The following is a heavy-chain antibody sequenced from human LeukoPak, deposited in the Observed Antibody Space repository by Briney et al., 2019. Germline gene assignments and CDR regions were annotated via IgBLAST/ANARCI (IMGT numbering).Heavy chain of an antibody. D-gene: IGHD3-3*01. V-gene: IGHV3-21*06. Sequence: PGGSLRLSCAASGFSFKDYAMSWVRQAPGKGLEWVSSISSINNYIWYADSVKGRLTISRDNPKNSLYLQMNSLRAEDTAVYYCARVPGGMEWSDFDYWGQGTLVAVSS. CDR1: GFSFKDYA. CDR2: ISSINNYI. J-gene: IGHJ4*02. CDR3: ARVPGGMEWSDFDY.